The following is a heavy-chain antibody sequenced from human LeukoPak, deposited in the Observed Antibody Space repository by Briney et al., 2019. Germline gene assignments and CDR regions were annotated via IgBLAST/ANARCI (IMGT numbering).Heavy chain of an antibody. D-gene: IGHD3-22*01. CDR2: IIPIFGTA. CDR3: ARDRALTYYYDSSGYYRGTTDAFDI. J-gene: IGHJ3*02. Sequence: ASVKVSCTASGGTFSSYAISWVRQAPGQGLEWMGGIIPIFGTANYAQKFQGRVTITADESTSTAYMELSSLRSEDTAVYYCARDRALTYYYDSSGYYRGTTDAFDIWGQGTMVTVSS. V-gene: IGHV1-69*13. CDR1: GGTFSSYA.